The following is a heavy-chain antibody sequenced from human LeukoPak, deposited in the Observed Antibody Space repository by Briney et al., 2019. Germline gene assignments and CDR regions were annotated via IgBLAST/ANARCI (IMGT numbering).Heavy chain of an antibody. D-gene: IGHD3-3*01. CDR1: GYTFTGYY. Sequence: ASVKVSCKASGYTFTGYYMHWVRQAPVQGLEWMGWINPNSGGTNYAHKFQGRVTMTRDTSISTAYMELSRLRSDDTAVYYCARGVAVGAFDIWGQGTIVTVFS. CDR2: INPNSGGT. J-gene: IGHJ3*02. CDR3: ARGVAVGAFDI. V-gene: IGHV1-2*02.